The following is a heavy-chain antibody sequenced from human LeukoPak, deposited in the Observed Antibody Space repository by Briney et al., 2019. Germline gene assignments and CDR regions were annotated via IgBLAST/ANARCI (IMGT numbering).Heavy chain of an antibody. CDR3: ARVLRRFLEWTFDY. V-gene: IGHV1-69*13. J-gene: IGHJ4*02. Sequence: SVKVSCKASGGTFSSYAISWVRQAPGQGLEWMGGIIPIFGTANHAQKFQGRVTITADESTSTAYMELSSLRSEDTAVYYCARVLRRFLEWTFDYWGQGTLVTVSS. D-gene: IGHD3-3*01. CDR2: IIPIFGTA. CDR1: GGTFSSYA.